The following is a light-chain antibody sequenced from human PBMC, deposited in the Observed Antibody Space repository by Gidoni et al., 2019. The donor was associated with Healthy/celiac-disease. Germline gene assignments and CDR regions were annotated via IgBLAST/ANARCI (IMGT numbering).Light chain of an antibody. CDR3: QAWDSSTAS. J-gene: IGLJ2*01. V-gene: IGLV3-1*01. CDR2: QDS. CDR1: KLGDKY. Sequence: SYELTQPPPVSVSPGQTASITCSGDKLGDKYACWYQQKPGQSPVLVIYQDSKRPSGIPERFSGSNSGNTATLTISGTQAMDEADYYCQAWDSSTASFGGGTKLTV.